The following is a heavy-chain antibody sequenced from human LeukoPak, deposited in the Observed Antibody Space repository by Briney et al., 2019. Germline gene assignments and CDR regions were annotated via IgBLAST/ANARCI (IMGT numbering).Heavy chain of an antibody. D-gene: IGHD2-15*01. CDR3: ARVRADCSGGSCYSSSYWFDP. CDR2: IYYTGTA. CDR1: GASIRGSDYY. Sequence: KSSETLSLTCTVSGASIRGSDYYWDWIRQTPGKGLEWIAAIYYTGTAYYNPSLKSRVTISVDTSKNQFSLKVSSVTAADTAVYYCARVRADCSGGSCYSSSYWFDPWGQGTLVTVSS. V-gene: IGHV4-39*07. J-gene: IGHJ5*02.